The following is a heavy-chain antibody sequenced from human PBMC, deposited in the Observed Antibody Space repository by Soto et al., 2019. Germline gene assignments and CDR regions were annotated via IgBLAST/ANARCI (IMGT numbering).Heavy chain of an antibody. CDR3: ARGPSYGLLGCHSMEKSSYYYYMDV. D-gene: IGHD3-9*01. Sequence: ASVKVSCKASGYTFTNYDVHWVRQAPGQGLEWLGWMNPNAGNTGYAQKFQGRVTMTSSTSISTAYMELSSLRSEDTAVYYCARGPSYGLLGCHSMEKSSYYYYMDVWGKGTTVTVSS. CDR2: MNPNAGNT. CDR1: GYTFTNYD. J-gene: IGHJ6*03. V-gene: IGHV1-8*01.